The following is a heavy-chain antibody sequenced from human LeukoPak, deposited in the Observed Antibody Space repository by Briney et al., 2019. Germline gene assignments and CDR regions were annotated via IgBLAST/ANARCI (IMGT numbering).Heavy chain of an antibody. V-gene: IGHV4-59*01. CDR2: VDHTEST. CDR1: GDSITMYY. J-gene: IGHJ6*03. CDR3: ARGRVSSSTWYSTYYYFFYMDF. D-gene: IGHD4-11*01. Sequence: SETLSLTCTVSGDSITMYYWTWIRQPPGKGLEWIGYVDHTESTKFNPSLNGRVSISRDTSNNFFSLRLRSVTAADTAVYFCARGRVSSSTWYSTYYYFFYMDFWGKGTTVTVSS.